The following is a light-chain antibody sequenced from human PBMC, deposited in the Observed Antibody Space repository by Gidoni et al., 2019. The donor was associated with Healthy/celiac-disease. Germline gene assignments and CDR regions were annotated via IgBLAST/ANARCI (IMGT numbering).Light chain of an antibody. Sequence: DIQMTQSPSTLSASVGDRVTITCRASQSISSWLAWYQQKPGNAPKLLIYKASSLESGVPSRFSGSGSGTEFTLTIISLQPDDFATYYCQQYNSYPFTFGPGTKWISN. CDR1: QSISSW. V-gene: IGKV1-5*03. CDR2: KAS. J-gene: IGKJ3*01. CDR3: QQYNSYPFT.